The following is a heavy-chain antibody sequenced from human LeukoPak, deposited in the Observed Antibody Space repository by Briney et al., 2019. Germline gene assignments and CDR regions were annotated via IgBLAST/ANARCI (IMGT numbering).Heavy chain of an antibody. D-gene: IGHD2-15*01. CDR2: FKSKTDGGTT. J-gene: IGHJ4*02. CDR3: TTRSGGLEDY. CDR1: GFTFSNAW. V-gene: IGHV3-15*01. Sequence: KAGGSLRLSCAASGFTFSNAWMSWVRQAPGKGLEWVGRFKSKTDGGTTDYAAPVKGRFTISRDDSKNTLYLQMNSLKIEDTAVYYCTTRSGGLEDYWGQGTLVTVSS.